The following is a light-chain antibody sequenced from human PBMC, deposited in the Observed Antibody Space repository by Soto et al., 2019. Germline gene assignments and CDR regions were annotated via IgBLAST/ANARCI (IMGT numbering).Light chain of an antibody. CDR2: DAS. V-gene: IGKV1-5*01. CDR3: QQYNTLSLT. J-gene: IGKJ4*01. Sequence: DIQMTQSPSTLCASVGDTVTITCRASQSVSTWLAWYQQTPGRAPQILIYDASRLKTGVPSRFSGSGSGTEFTLTITRLQPDDFATYHCQQYNTLSLTFGGGTKVDIK. CDR1: QSVSTW.